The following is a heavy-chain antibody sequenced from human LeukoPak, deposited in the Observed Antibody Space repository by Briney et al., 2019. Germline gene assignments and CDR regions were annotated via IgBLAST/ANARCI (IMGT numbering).Heavy chain of an antibody. CDR1: GGSISSYY. D-gene: IGHD6-19*01. CDR3: AREWGEEQWLVGPFDY. CDR2: IYTSGST. V-gene: IGHV4-4*07. Sequence: SETLSLTCTVSGGSISSYYWSWIRQPAGKGLEWIGRIYTSGSTNYNPSLKSRVTMSVDTSKNQFSLKLSSVTAADTAVYYCAREWGEEQWLVGPFDYWGQGTLVTVSS. J-gene: IGHJ4*02.